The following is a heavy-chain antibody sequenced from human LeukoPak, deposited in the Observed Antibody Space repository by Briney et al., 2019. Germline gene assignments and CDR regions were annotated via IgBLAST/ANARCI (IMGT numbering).Heavy chain of an antibody. CDR2: INPNSGGT. Sequence: ASVKVSCKASGYTFTSYDINWVRQAPGQGLEWMGWINPNSGGTNYAQKFQGRVTMTRDTSISTAYMELSRLRSDDTAVYYCARDSGSGGFDYWGQGTLVTVSS. CDR3: ARDSGSGGFDY. J-gene: IGHJ4*02. D-gene: IGHD2-15*01. CDR1: GYTFTSYD. V-gene: IGHV1-2*02.